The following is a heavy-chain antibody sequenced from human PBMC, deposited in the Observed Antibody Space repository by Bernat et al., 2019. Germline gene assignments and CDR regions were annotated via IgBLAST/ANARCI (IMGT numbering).Heavy chain of an antibody. CDR3: ARDRDSPGIGGVDY. CDR1: GFTFSSYS. Sequence: QVQLVESGGGVVQPGRSLRLSCGASGFTFSSYSLHWVRQAPGRGLEWVAVMSYDGNNKYYVDSVKGRFTVSRDNSKNTLYLQMNSLRAEDTAVYFCARDRDSPGIGGVDYWGQGTLVTVSS. J-gene: IGHJ4*02. D-gene: IGHD1-26*01. CDR2: MSYDGNNK. V-gene: IGHV3-30-3*01.